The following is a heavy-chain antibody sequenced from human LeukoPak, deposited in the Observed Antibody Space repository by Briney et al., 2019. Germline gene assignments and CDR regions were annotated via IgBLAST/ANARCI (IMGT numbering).Heavy chain of an antibody. Sequence: PSETLSLTCTVSGGSISSYYWSWIRQPPGKGLEWIGYIYYSGSTNYNPSLKSRVTISVDTSKNQFSLKLSSVTAADTAVYYCARVKGCSGLFDYWGQGTLVTVSS. CDR1: GGSISSYY. D-gene: IGHD6-19*01. CDR2: IYYSGST. CDR3: ARVKGCSGLFDY. V-gene: IGHV4-59*01. J-gene: IGHJ4*02.